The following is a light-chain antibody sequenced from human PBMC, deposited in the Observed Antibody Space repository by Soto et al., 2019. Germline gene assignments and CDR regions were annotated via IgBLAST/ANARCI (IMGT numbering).Light chain of an antibody. CDR1: SSNIGAGYD. V-gene: IGLV1-40*01. J-gene: IGLJ3*02. CDR2: GNN. CDR3: QSYDSSLSGWV. Sequence: QSVLTQPPSVSGAPGQRVTISCTGSSSNIGAGYDVHWYQQLPGTAPKLLIYGNNNRPSGVPDRFSGSKSATSDSLAITGLQAEDDADYYCQSYDSSLSGWVFGGGTQLTVL.